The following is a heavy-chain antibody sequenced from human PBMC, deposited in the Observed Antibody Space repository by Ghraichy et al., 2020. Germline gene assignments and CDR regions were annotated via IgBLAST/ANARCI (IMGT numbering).Heavy chain of an antibody. CDR2: IYYSGST. CDR1: GGSISSSSYY. V-gene: IGHV4-39*01. D-gene: IGHD6-13*01. J-gene: IGHJ4*02. Sequence: SETLSLTCTVSGGSISSSSYYWGWIRPPPGQGLEWIATIYYSGSTYYNLSLKSRVAISVDTSKNQFSLKLSSVTATDTAVYYCARRGSSRWYFDHWGQGTLVTVSS. CDR3: ARRGSSRWYFDH.